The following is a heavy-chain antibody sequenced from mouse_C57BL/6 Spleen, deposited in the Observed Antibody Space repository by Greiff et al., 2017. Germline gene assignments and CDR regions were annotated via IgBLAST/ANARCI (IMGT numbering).Heavy chain of an antibody. CDR3: AIDYDSYYYAMDY. CDR2: IRGDRST. V-gene: IGHV2-3*01. Sequence: VKLLESGPGLVAPSQSLSITCTVSGFSLTSYGVSWVRQPPGKGLEWLGVIRGDRSTNYHSALITRLSISKDNSKGQVFLKLDSLQTDDTTTYYCAIDYDSYYYAMDYWGQGTSVTVSS. J-gene: IGHJ4*01. CDR1: GFSLTSYG. D-gene: IGHD2-4*01.